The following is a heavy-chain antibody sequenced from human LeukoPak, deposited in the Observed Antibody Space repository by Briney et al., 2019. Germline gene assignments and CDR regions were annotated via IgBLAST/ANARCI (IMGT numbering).Heavy chain of an antibody. J-gene: IGHJ5*02. Sequence: KPSETLSLTCTVSGGSISSYYWSFIRQPAGKGLEWIGRIHTSWTTYYNPSLKSRVTMSVDTSRNQFSLRLTSVTAADTAVYYCARGDFYDGGGRNWFDPWGPGTPVTVSS. CDR2: IHTSWTT. V-gene: IGHV4-4*07. CDR1: GGSISSYY. D-gene: IGHD3-16*01. CDR3: ARGDFYDGGGRNWFDP.